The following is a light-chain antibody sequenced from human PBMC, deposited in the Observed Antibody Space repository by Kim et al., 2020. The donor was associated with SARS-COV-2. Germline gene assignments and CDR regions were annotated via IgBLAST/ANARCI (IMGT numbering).Light chain of an antibody. CDR2: AAS. CDR1: QSISGY. CDR3: QQTYSHLT. Sequence: SASVGDRVTITCRASQSISGYMNWYQQKAGEAPTLLIYAASNLQSGVPSRFSVSGSGTDFTLTITSLQLEDFATYYCQQTYSHLTFGGGTKVDIK. J-gene: IGKJ4*01. V-gene: IGKV1-39*01.